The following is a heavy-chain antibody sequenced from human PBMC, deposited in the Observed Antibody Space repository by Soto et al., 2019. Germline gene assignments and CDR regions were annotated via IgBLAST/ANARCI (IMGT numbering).Heavy chain of an antibody. Sequence: QVQVVQSGSEVKKPGSSVKVSCKASGGTFSSRAVNWVRQAPGQGLEWMGGIIGMFGTTTYSQKFQGRLTITADEFTSTAYMELTSLKSEDTAIYYCARARTYYDSLPIDWGQGTVVIVSS. J-gene: IGHJ4*02. CDR1: GGTFSSRA. V-gene: IGHV1-69*01. D-gene: IGHD3-22*01. CDR2: IIGMFGTT. CDR3: ARARTYYDSLPID.